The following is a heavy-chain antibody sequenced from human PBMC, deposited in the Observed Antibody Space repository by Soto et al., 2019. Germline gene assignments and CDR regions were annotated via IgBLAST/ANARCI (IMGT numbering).Heavy chain of an antibody. V-gene: IGHV3-30*18. CDR1: GFTFSNYG. D-gene: IGHD5-12*01. J-gene: IGHJ6*02. CDR3: AKDIEVGFSGYEGNGMDV. Sequence: GGSLRLPCAASGFTFSNYGMHWVRQAPGKGLEWVAVISYDGSNKYFADSVKGRFTISRDNSKNTLYLQMNRLRAEDTAVYYCAKDIEVGFSGYEGNGMDVWGQGTTVTVSS. CDR2: ISYDGSNK.